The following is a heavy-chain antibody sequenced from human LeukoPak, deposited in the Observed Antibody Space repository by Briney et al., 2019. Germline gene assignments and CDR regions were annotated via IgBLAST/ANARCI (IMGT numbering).Heavy chain of an antibody. D-gene: IGHD2-21*02. J-gene: IGHJ6*03. CDR1: GFTLRNYW. CDR2: INGDGTSA. CDR3: ARVAYCGGDCYSLDYYYMDV. V-gene: IGHV3-74*01. Sequence: GGSLRLSCAASGFTLRNYWMHWVRQTPGKGLLWVSRINGDGTSAAYAGSVKGRFTISRDNAKNTLYLQMNSLRAEDTAVYYCARVAYCGGDCYSLDYYYMDVWGKGTTVTVSS.